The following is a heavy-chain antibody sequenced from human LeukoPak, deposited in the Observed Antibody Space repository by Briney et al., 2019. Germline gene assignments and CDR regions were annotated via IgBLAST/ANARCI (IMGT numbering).Heavy chain of an antibody. CDR1: GGSISSYY. D-gene: IGHD2-2*01. Sequence: SETLSLTCTVSGGSISSYYWSWIRQPAGKGLEWIGRIYTSGSTNYNPSLKSRVTMSVDTSKNQFSLKLSSVAAADTAVYYCARANYPYCSSTSYYLDIWGQGTMVTVSS. CDR2: IYTSGST. CDR3: ARANYPYCSSTSYYLDI. J-gene: IGHJ3*02. V-gene: IGHV4-4*07.